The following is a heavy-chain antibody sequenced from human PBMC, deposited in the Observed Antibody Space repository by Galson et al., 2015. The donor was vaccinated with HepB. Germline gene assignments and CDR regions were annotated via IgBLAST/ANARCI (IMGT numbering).Heavy chain of an antibody. V-gene: IGHV3-30*18. Sequence: SLRLSCAAFGFTFSNYVMHWVRQAPGKGLEWVAVILYDGSKKYYADSVKGRFTISRDNSKNTLYLQMNSLRTEDTAVYYCANGRSSSSWHFDYWGQGNQVTVSS. J-gene: IGHJ4*02. CDR3: ANGRSSSSWHFDY. CDR1: GFTFSNYV. D-gene: IGHD6-13*01. CDR2: ILYDGSKK.